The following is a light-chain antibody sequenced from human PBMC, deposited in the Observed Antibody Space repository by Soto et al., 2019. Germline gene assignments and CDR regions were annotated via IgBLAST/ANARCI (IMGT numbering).Light chain of an antibody. Sequence: EIVMTQSPATLSVSAGERATLSCRARQSVRSNLAWYQQKPGQAPRLLIYDASTRATGIPARFSGSGSGAEFILTISSLQSEDFGVYYCQQYNNWPPITFGQGTKVDIK. V-gene: IGKV3D-15*01. CDR1: QSVRSN. CDR2: DAS. J-gene: IGKJ1*01. CDR3: QQYNNWPPIT.